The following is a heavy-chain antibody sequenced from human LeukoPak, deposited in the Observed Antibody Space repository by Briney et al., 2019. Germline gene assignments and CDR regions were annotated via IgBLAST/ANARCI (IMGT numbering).Heavy chain of an antibody. D-gene: IGHD2-15*01. CDR1: GLTFSDYA. CDR3: AKDYSDSRVADVFLEY. V-gene: IGHV3-23*01. J-gene: IGHJ4*02. Sequence: GGSLRLSCAASGLTFSDYAMSWFRQAPGKGLEWVSGITSGFTPLYADSVKGRFTISRDNSKNTFHLQLNSLRAEGTAVYYCAKDYSDSRVADVFLEYWGQGTLVTVSS. CDR2: ITSGFTP.